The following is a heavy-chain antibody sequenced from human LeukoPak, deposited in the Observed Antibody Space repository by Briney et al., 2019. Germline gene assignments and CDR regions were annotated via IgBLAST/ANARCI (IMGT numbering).Heavy chain of an antibody. J-gene: IGHJ6*04. CDR2: INSGSGNT. Sequence: WASVKVSCKASGYTFTSYAMHWVRQAPGQRLQWMGWINSGSGNTKYSQKFQGRVTITRDTSASTAYMELSSLRSEDTAVYYCARGGPGCSSTSCYGLNYYYYGMDVWGKGTTVTVSS. V-gene: IGHV1-3*04. D-gene: IGHD2-2*01. CDR3: ARGGPGCSSTSCYGLNYYYYGMDV. CDR1: GYTFTSYA.